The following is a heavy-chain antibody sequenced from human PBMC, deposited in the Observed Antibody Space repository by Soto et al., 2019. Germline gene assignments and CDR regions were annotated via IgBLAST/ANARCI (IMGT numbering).Heavy chain of an antibody. CDR2: ISSSSSYI. Sequence: GESLKISCAASGFTFSSYSMNWVRQAPGKGLEWVSSISSSSSYIYYADSVKGRFTISRDNAKNSLYLQMNSLRAEDTAVYYCARDPLGCSGGSCYSYWGQGTLVTVSS. V-gene: IGHV3-21*01. CDR3: ARDPLGCSGGSCYSY. J-gene: IGHJ4*02. CDR1: GFTFSSYS. D-gene: IGHD2-15*01.